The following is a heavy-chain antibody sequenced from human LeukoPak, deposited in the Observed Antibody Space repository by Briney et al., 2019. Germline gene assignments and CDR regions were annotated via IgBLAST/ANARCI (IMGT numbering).Heavy chain of an antibody. CDR3: ARIEEYSSSWYYFDY. D-gene: IGHD6-13*01. J-gene: IGHJ4*02. CDR1: GFSLSTSGMC. CDR2: IDWDDDK. V-gene: IGHV2-70*01. Sequence: SGPTLLNPTQTLTLTCTFSGFSLSTSGMCVSWIRQPPGKTLEWLALIDWDDDKYYSTSLKTRLTISKDTSKNQVVLTMTNMDPVDTATYYCARIEEYSSSWYYFDYWGQGTLVTVSS.